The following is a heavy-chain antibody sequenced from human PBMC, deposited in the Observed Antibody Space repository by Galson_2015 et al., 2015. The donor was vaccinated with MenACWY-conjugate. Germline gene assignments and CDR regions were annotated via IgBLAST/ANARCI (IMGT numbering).Heavy chain of an antibody. D-gene: IGHD1-26*01. CDR2: ISGSGDDA. J-gene: IGHJ6*03. CDR3: AKSIGGFYYFYMDV. Sequence: SLRLSCAASGFTFSGYAMNWVRQAPGKGLEWVSGISGSGDDAYYAGSVKGRSAISRDNSKNTLYLQMNSLRAEDTAAYYCAKSIGGFYYFYMDVWGKGTTVTVSS. CDR1: GFTFSGYA. V-gene: IGHV3-23*01.